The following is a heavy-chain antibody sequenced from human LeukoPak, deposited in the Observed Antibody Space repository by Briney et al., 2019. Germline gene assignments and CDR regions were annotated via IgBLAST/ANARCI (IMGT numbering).Heavy chain of an antibody. CDR3: AKDHSYYGSGPEDAFDI. Sequence: GGSLRLSCAASGFTFSSYAMSWVRQAPGKGLEWVSAISGSGGSTYYADSVKGRFTISRDNSKNTLYLQMNSLRAEDTAVYYCAKDHSYYGSGPEDAFDIWGQGTMVTVSS. CDR2: ISGSGGST. V-gene: IGHV3-23*01. J-gene: IGHJ3*02. CDR1: GFTFSSYA. D-gene: IGHD3-10*01.